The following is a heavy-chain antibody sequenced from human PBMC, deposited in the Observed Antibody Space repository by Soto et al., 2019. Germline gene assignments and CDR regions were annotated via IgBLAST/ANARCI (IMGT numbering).Heavy chain of an antibody. CDR2: INPNSVGT. Sequence: QVQLVQSGAEVKKPGASVKVSCKASGYTFTGYYMHWVRQAPGQGLEWMGWINPNSVGTNYAQKLQGRVTMTRYTSISPAYLELSRLRSDDTAVYYCARSFGDYGMGYWGQGTLVAVSS. D-gene: IGHD4-17*01. CDR3: ARSFGDYGMGY. CDR1: GYTFTGYY. J-gene: IGHJ4*02. V-gene: IGHV1-2*02.